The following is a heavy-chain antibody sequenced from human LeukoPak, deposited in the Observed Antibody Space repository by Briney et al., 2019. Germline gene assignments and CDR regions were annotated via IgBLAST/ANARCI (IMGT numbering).Heavy chain of an antibody. D-gene: IGHD3-10*01. CDR1: GITLSNYG. J-gene: IGHJ4*02. CDR2: LSDSGGGT. Sequence: PGGSLRLSCAVSGITLSNYGMSWVRQAPGKGLEWVAGLSDSGGGTNYADSVRGRFTISRDNPKNTLYLQMNSLRAEDMAVYFCAKRGVVIRVFLVGFHKEAYYFDSWGQGALVTVSS. CDR3: AKRGVVIRVFLVGFHKEAYYFDS. V-gene: IGHV3-23*01.